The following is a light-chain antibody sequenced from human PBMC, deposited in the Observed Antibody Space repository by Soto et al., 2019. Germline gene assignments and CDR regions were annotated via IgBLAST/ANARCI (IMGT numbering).Light chain of an antibody. CDR1: QSVSSSSY. J-gene: IGKJ2*01. CDR3: REYGSAPSYT. Sequence: EIVLTQSPGTLSLSPGERATLSCRASQSVSSSSYLAWYQQKPGQAPRLLLYGPSSSAAGIPDRVSGSGSARGCTLTISRLEPEDFAVDYCREYGSAPSYTFGLRTQLESK. V-gene: IGKV3-20*01. CDR2: GPS.